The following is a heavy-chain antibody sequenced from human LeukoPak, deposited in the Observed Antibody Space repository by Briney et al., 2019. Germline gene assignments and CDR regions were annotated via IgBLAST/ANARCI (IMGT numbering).Heavy chain of an antibody. CDR2: IYYSGST. CDR3: ARGRVARGAFDI. CDR1: GGSISSYY. J-gene: IGHJ3*02. Sequence: KPSETLSLTCTVSGGSISSYYWSWIRQPPGKGLEWIGYIYYSGSTNYNPSLKSRVTISVDTSKNQFSLKLCSVTAADTAVYYCARGRVARGAFDIWGQGTMVTVSS. V-gene: IGHV4-59*01. D-gene: IGHD2-15*01.